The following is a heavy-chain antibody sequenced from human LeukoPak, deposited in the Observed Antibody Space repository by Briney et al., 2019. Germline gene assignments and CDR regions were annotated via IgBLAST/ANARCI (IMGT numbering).Heavy chain of an antibody. CDR3: AKLLPRAYIGDPFDY. J-gene: IGHJ4*02. CDR1: GFTFSSYG. V-gene: IGHV3-23*01. CDR2: LSGSGGST. D-gene: IGHD2-15*01. Sequence: PGRSLRLSCAASGFTFSSYGMHWVRQTPGKGLEWVSGLSGSGGSTYYAYSVKGRFTISRDNSINTLYLQMNTLRAEDTAIYYCAKLLPRAYIGDPFDYWGQGALVTVSS.